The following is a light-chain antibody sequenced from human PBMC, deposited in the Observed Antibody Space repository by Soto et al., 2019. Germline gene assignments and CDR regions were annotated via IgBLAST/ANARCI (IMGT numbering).Light chain of an antibody. CDR1: QSVRSSY. Sequence: EIVLTQSTGTLSLSPGERATLSCRASQSVRSSYLAWYQQKLGQAPRLLIYGVSNRATGIPDRFSGSGSGTDFTLTSSRLESEDFAVYYCQQYGTSPRTFGQGTKVEIK. J-gene: IGKJ1*01. CDR2: GVS. V-gene: IGKV3-20*01. CDR3: QQYGTSPRT.